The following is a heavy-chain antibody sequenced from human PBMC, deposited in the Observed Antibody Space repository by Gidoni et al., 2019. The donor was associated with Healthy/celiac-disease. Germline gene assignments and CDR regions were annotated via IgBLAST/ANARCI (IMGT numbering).Heavy chain of an antibody. J-gene: IGHJ6*02. CDR2: IYYSGST. CDR3: ARDYSSGSAYYYYYGMDV. D-gene: IGHD6-19*01. Sequence: QVQLQESGPGLVQPSQTLSLTCTVSGGSISRGDYYWSWIRQPPGKGLEWIGYIYYSGSTYYNPSLKSRVTISVDTSKNQFSLKLSSVTAADTAVYYCARDYSSGSAYYYYYGMDVWGQGTTVTVSS. CDR1: GGSISRGDYY. V-gene: IGHV4-30-4*01.